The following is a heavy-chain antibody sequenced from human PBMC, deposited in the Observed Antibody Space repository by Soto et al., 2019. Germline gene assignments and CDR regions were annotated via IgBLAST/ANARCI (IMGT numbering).Heavy chain of an antibody. V-gene: IGHV3-15*01. CDR3: TTRRRVAAAAAVYDY. D-gene: IGHD6-13*01. J-gene: IGHJ4*02. Sequence: GGPLRLSCAASGFTFSNAWMSWVRQAPGKGLEWVGRIKSKTDGRTTDYAAPVKGRFTISRDDSKNTLYLQMNSLKTEDTAVYYCTTRRRVAAAAAVYDYWGQGTLVTVSS. CDR1: GFTFSNAW. CDR2: IKSKTDGRTT.